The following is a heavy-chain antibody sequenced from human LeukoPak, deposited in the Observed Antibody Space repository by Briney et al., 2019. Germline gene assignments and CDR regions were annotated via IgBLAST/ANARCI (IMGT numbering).Heavy chain of an antibody. D-gene: IGHD3-10*01. CDR3: GRDQSSGSGRYQDY. Sequence: ASVKVSCKASGYTFATYGVSWVRQAPGQGLERMGWISGYNGNTNYEQKLQARVTLTTDTSTSTAYMELRSLTSDDTAVYYCGRDQSSGSGRYQDYWGQGTLVTVSS. CDR1: GYTFATYG. CDR2: ISGYNGNT. J-gene: IGHJ4*02. V-gene: IGHV1-18*01.